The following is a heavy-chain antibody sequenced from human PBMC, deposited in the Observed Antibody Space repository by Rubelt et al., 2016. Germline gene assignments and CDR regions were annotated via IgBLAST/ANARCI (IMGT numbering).Heavy chain of an antibody. CDR1: GYTFTSYA. J-gene: IGHJ4*02. Sequence: QVQLVQSGAEVKKPGASVKVSCKASGYTFTSYAMHWVRQYPGPRLGWMGWVKAGNGNTKCSQKCQVRVTITRDTSASTAYMELSSRRAEDTAVYYCAREGLAVAHDYWGQGTLVTVSS. CDR3: AREGLAVAHDY. CDR2: VKAGNGNT. D-gene: IGHD6-19*01. V-gene: IGHV1-3*01.